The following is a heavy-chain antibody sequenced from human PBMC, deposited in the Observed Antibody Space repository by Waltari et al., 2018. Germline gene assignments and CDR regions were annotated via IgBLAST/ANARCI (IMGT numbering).Heavy chain of an antibody. CDR2: INPNSGGT. Sequence: QVQLVQSGAEVKKPGASVKVSCKASGYTFTGYYMHWVRQAPGPGLEWMGWINPNSGGTNYAQKFQGRVTMTRDTSISTAYMELSRLRSDDTAVYYCASSPYYDFWSGYSTTRFDYWGQGTLVTVSS. V-gene: IGHV1-2*02. CDR1: GYTFTGYY. J-gene: IGHJ4*02. D-gene: IGHD3-3*01. CDR3: ASSPYYDFWSGYSTTRFDY.